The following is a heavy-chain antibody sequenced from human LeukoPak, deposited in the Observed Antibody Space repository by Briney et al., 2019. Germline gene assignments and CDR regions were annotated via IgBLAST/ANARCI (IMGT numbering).Heavy chain of an antibody. Sequence: PGGSLRLSCAASGFTFSNFAVSWVRQAPGKGLEWVSAISGSGGSTYYADSVKGRFTISRDNSKNTLFLQMNSLRAEDTAVYYCARADHGWYTFDYWGQGTLVTVPS. CDR1: GFTFSNFA. D-gene: IGHD6-19*01. J-gene: IGHJ4*02. V-gene: IGHV3-23*01. CDR3: ARADHGWYTFDY. CDR2: ISGSGGST.